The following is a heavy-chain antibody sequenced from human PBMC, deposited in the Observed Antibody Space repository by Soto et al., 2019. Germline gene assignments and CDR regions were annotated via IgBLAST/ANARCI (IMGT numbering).Heavy chain of an antibody. CDR2: ISGSSSTI. D-gene: IGHD4-17*01. Sequence: SCVASVYTFSTYSMNWVRQAPGKGLEWLSVISGSSSTIYYAYSVKGRFTISRDNAKNSLYLQMNSLRAEDTAVYYCARDDNDYGDYVFDYWGQGTLVTVSS. CDR3: ARDDNDYGDYVFDY. V-gene: IGHV3-48*04. J-gene: IGHJ4*02. CDR1: VYTFSTYS.